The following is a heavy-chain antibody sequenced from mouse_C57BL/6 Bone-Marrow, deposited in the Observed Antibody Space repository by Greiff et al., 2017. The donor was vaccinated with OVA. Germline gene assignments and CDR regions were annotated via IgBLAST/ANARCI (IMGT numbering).Heavy chain of an antibody. J-gene: IGHJ1*03. V-gene: IGHV1-81*01. CDR3: ASAREMYYGIYWYFDV. CDR2: IYPRSGNT. CDR1: GYTFTSYG. D-gene: IGHD2-1*01. Sequence: VQLQQPGAELARPGASVKLSCKASGYTFTSYGISWVKQRTGQGLEWIGEIYPRSGNTYYNEKFKGKATLTADKSSSTAYMELRSLTSEDSAVYICASAREMYYGIYWYFDVWGTGTTVTVSS.